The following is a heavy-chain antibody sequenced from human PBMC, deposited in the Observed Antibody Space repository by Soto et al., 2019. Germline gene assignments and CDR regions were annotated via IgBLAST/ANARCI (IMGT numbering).Heavy chain of an antibody. V-gene: IGHV5-10-1*01. CDR1: GYSFTSYW. CDR3: ARQGDGYNLPFDY. CDR2: IDPSDSYT. Sequence: PGASLKISCKGSGYSFTSYWISWVRQMPGKGLEWMGRIDPSDSYTNYSPSFQGHVTISADKSISTAYLQRSSLKASDTAMYYCARQGDGYNLPFDYWGQGTLVTVSS. D-gene: IGHD5-12*01. J-gene: IGHJ4*02.